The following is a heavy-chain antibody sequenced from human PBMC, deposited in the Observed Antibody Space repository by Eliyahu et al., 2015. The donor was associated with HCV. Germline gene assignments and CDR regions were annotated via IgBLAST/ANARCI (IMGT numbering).Heavy chain of an antibody. V-gene: IGHV1-2*06. CDR3: ARAQTRSHIEVRIAPTEWLDS. J-gene: IGHJ5*01. D-gene: IGHD2-15*01. CDR2: INPKSGGT. CDR1: GYIFTDYY. Sequence: QVQMVQSGAEVKKPGASVKVSCKASGYIFTDYYIQWVRQAPGQGLEWMGRINPKSGGTTYAQKFQGRVAMTRDTSISTAFMELSSLQSDDAAVYYCARAQTRSHIEVRIAPTEWLDSWGQGTLLTVSS.